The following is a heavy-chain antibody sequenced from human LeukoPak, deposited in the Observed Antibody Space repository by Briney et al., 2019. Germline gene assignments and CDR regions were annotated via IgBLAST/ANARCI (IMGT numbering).Heavy chain of an antibody. CDR3: ARENWQITGLPRINGPLDY. V-gene: IGHV3-21*01. CDR1: GFTFSSYS. D-gene: IGHD2-8*01. J-gene: IGHJ4*02. CDR2: ISSSSSYI. Sequence: GGSLRLSCAASGFTFSSYSMNWVRQAPGKGLEWVSSISSSSSYIYYADSVKGRFTISRDNAKNSLYLQMNSLRAEGTAVYYCARENWQITGLPRINGPLDYWGQGTLVTVSS.